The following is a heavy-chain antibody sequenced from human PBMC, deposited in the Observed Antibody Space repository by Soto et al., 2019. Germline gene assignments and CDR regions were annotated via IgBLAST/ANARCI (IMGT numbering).Heavy chain of an antibody. CDR2: IRSSGGYT. V-gene: IGHV3-23*01. CDR3: AKSITDRSSGWYVDY. J-gene: IGHJ4*02. CDR1: GFTFTSYA. D-gene: IGHD6-19*01. Sequence: EVQLLESGGGLVQPGGSLRLSCAASGFTFTSYAMTWVRQAPGKGLEWGSVIRSSGGYTYYADSVRGRFTISRDNSKNTLSLQMNSLRAEDTAVYYCAKSITDRSSGWYVDYWGQGTLVTVSS.